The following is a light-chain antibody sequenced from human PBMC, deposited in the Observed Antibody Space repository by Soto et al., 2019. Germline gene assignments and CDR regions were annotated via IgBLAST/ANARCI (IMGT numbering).Light chain of an antibody. J-gene: IGKJ4*01. CDR3: KQSKSFPLT. CDR1: QSMSSY. CDR2: AAS. V-gene: IGKV1-39*01. Sequence: SLSSPVRSQVSASGRASQSMSSYLNWYQQKPGKAPKLLIYAASSLRSGVPSRFSGSGYGTDFSLTISSLQPEDLATYYCKQSKSFPLTFGGGTKV.